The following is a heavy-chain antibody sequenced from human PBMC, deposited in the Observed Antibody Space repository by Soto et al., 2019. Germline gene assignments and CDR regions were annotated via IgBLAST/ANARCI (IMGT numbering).Heavy chain of an antibody. V-gene: IGHV3-30-3*01. J-gene: IGHJ6*02. D-gene: IGHD1-26*01. Sequence: QVQLVESGGGVVQPGRSLRLSCAASGFTFSSYAMHWVRQAPGMGLEWVAVISYDGSNKYYADSVKGRFTISRDNSKNTLYLQMNSVRAEATAVYYCAAPWYGGEHYYYYGMDVWGQGTTVTVSS. CDR2: ISYDGSNK. CDR3: AAPWYGGEHYYYYGMDV. CDR1: GFTFSSYA.